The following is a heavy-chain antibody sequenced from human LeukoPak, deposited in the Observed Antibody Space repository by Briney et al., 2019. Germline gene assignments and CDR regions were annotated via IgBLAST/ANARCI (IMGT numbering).Heavy chain of an antibody. CDR2: ISSTSSTI. CDR3: ARAAPYYYDSSGYSAFDS. Sequence: GGSLTLSCAASGFTFRSYSMHWVRQAPGKGLEWVSYISSTSSTIYYADSVKGRFTISRDNAKNSLYLQMNSLRDEDTAVYYCARAAPYYYDSSGYSAFDSWGQGTMVTVSA. CDR1: GFTFRSYS. D-gene: IGHD3-22*01. V-gene: IGHV3-48*02. J-gene: IGHJ3*02.